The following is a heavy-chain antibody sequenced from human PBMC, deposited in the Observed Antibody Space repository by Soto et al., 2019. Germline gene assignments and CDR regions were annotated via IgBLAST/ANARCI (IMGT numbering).Heavy chain of an antibody. D-gene: IGHD3-3*01. CDR3: AKLVGGVKAIGAPGDGLDP. CDR1: GFMFSGYG. V-gene: IGHV3-30*18. J-gene: IGHJ5*02. Sequence: QVQLVESGGGVVQPGDSLRLSCAASGFMFSGYGMHWIRQAPGKGLECVAVITHDGSEKYYGDSVKGRCTVSRDNSNNKLFLQIDRLRAEDTAVYYCAKLVGGVKAIGAPGDGLDPWGQGTLVTVSS. CDR2: ITHDGSEK.